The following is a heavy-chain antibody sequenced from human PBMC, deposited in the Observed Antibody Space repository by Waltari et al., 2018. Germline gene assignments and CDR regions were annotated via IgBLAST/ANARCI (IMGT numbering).Heavy chain of an antibody. D-gene: IGHD4-17*01. J-gene: IGHJ6*02. Sequence: QVQLQESGPGLVKPSETLSLTCTVSGGSISSYYWSWIRQPPGKGLEWIGYIYYRGSTNYNPSLKSRVTISVDTSKNQFSLKLSSVTAADTAVYYCARMVLSTVVTPFFPDYYYGMDVWGQGTTVTVSS. CDR3: ARMVLSTVVTPFFPDYYYGMDV. CDR2: IYYRGST. V-gene: IGHV4-59*01. CDR1: GGSISSYY.